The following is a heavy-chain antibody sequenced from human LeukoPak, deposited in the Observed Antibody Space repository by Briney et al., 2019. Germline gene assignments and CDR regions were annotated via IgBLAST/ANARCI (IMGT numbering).Heavy chain of an antibody. CDR1: GYTFTGYY. V-gene: IGHV1-2*02. CDR2: IYPNSGGT. D-gene: IGHD6-13*01. Sequence: ASVKVSCKASGYTFTGYYMHWVRQAPGQGLEWMGWIYPNSGGTNYAQKFQGRVTVTRDTSISTAYMELSRLKSDDTAVYYCARERPNSSSWYARWFDPWGQGTLVTVSS. CDR3: ARERPNSSSWYARWFDP. J-gene: IGHJ5*02.